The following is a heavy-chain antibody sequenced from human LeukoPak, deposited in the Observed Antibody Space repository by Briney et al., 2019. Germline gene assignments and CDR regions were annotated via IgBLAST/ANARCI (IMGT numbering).Heavy chain of an antibody. CDR1: GITLSNYG. Sequence: GGSLRLSCAVSGITLSNYGMSWVRQAPGKGLEWVAGISDSGGSTNYADSVKGRFAISRDNPKNTLYLQMNSLRAEDTAVYFCAKRGVVIRVILVGFHKEAYYFDSWGQGALVTVSS. V-gene: IGHV3-23*01. CDR3: AKRGVVIRVILVGFHKEAYYFDS. J-gene: IGHJ4*02. CDR2: ISDSGGST. D-gene: IGHD3-22*01.